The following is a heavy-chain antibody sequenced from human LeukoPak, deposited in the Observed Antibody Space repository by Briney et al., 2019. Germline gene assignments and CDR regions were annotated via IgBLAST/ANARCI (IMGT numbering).Heavy chain of an antibody. Sequence: SVKVSCKASGGTFSSYAISWVRQAPGQGLEWMGGIIPIFGTANYAQKFQGKVTITADESTSTAYMELSSLRSEDTAVYYCASYSYGRYYFDYWGQGTLVTVSS. CDR3: ASYSYGRYYFDY. CDR2: IIPIFGTA. CDR1: GGTFSSYA. V-gene: IGHV1-69*13. J-gene: IGHJ4*02. D-gene: IGHD5-18*01.